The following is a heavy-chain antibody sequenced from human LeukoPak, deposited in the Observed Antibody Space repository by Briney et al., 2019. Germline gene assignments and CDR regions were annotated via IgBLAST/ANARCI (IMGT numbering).Heavy chain of an antibody. CDR3: ARHSDFWRGHDAFDI. CDR1: GGSISSYY. J-gene: IGHJ3*02. D-gene: IGHD3-3*01. CDR2: IYTSGST. Sequence: PSETLSLTCTVSGGSISSYYWSWIRQPPGKGLEWIGYIYTSGSTNYNPALKSRVTISVDPSQHQFSLKPGSVPAAHPAVYYCARHSDFWRGHDAFDIWGQGTMVTVSS. V-gene: IGHV4-4*09.